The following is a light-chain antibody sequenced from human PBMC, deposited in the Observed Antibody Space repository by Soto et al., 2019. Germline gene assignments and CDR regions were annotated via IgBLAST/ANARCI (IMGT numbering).Light chain of an antibody. CDR2: GAS. J-gene: IGKJ1*01. Sequence: IVLTDSPSTLSLSPGERATLSCRASQSVCNYLAWYQQKPGQAPRLLIHGASTRATGIPARFSGSGSGTEFTLTISILQSEDFAVYYCQQYDNLPQTFGQGTKVDIK. CDR3: QQYDNLPQT. V-gene: IGKV3-15*01. CDR1: QSVCNY.